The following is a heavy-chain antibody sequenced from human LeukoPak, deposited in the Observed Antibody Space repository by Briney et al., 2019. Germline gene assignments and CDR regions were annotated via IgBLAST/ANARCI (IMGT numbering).Heavy chain of an antibody. CDR1: GYILTNYD. V-gene: IGHV1-8*01. Sequence: ASVKVSCKASGYILTNYDINWVRQATGQGPEWMGWMNSNSGNTGYAQKFQGRVTMTRETSTRTAYMELSNLRSDDTAVYYCARGGEGDYEDYYYAMDVWGQGTTVTVSS. D-gene: IGHD4-17*01. CDR3: ARGGEGDYEDYYYAMDV. J-gene: IGHJ6*02. CDR2: MNSNSGNT.